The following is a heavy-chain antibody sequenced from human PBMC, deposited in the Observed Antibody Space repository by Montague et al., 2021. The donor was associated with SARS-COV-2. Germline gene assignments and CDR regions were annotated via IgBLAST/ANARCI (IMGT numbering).Heavy chain of an antibody. V-gene: IGHV3-23*01. CDR3: AKIWVISGGDY. CDR1: GFTFRSYA. CDR2: ISGGGGTT. D-gene: IGHD3-22*01. Sequence: SLRLSCAASGFTFRSYAMSWVRQAPGKGLEWVSAISGGGGTTYYADSVKGRCTISRDNSKNTLYLQMNSLRAEDTAVYYCAKIWVISGGDYWGQGTLVTVSS. J-gene: IGHJ4*02.